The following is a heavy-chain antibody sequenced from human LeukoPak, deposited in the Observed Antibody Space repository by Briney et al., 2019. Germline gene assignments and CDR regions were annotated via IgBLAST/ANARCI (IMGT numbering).Heavy chain of an antibody. CDR2: IYYSGST. D-gene: IGHD3-22*01. CDR3: ARINYYDSSGYYTEPAFDI. V-gene: IGHV4-59*01. J-gene: IGHJ3*02. CDR1: GGSISSYY. Sequence: PSETLSLICTVSGGSISSYYWSWIRQPPGKGLEWIGYIYYSGSTNYNPSLKSRVTISVDTSKNQFSLKLSSVTAADTAVYYCARINYYDSSGYYTEPAFDIWGQGTMVTVSS.